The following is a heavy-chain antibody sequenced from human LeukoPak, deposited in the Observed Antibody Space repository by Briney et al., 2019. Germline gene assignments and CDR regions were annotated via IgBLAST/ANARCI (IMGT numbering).Heavy chain of an antibody. V-gene: IGHV4-61*01. CDR2: IYYSGST. D-gene: IGHD3-22*01. CDR1: GGSVSSGSYY. CDR3: ASPRSYYDSSGYYIS. Sequence: SETLSLTCTVSGGSVSSGSYYWSWIRQPPGKGLEWIGYIYYSGSTNYNPSLKSRVTISVDTSKNQFSLKLSSVTAADTAVYYCASPRSYYDSSGYYISWGQGTLVTVSS. J-gene: IGHJ5*02.